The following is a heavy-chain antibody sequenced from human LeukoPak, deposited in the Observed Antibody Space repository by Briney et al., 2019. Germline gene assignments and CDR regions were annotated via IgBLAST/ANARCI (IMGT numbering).Heavy chain of an antibody. J-gene: IGHJ5*02. Sequence: ASVKVSCKASGYTFTGYYMHWVRQAPGQGLEWMGWISAYNGNTNYAQKLQGRVTMTTDTSTSTAYMELRSLRSDDTAVYYCARGRPIRFDPWGQGTLVTVSS. D-gene: IGHD6-6*01. V-gene: IGHV1-18*04. CDR2: ISAYNGNT. CDR1: GYTFTGYY. CDR3: ARGRPIRFDP.